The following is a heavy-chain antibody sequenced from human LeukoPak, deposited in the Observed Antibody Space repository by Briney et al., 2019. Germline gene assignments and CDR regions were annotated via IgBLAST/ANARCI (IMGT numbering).Heavy chain of an antibody. Sequence: GGSLRLSCAASGFTFSSYAMHWVRQAPGKGLEWVAVISYDGSNKYYADSVKGRFTISRDNAKNSLYLQMNSLRAEDTAVYYCARSVDIDYWGQGTLVTVSS. D-gene: IGHD5-12*01. CDR3: ARSVDIDY. CDR1: GFTFSSYA. CDR2: ISYDGSNK. J-gene: IGHJ4*02. V-gene: IGHV3-30-3*01.